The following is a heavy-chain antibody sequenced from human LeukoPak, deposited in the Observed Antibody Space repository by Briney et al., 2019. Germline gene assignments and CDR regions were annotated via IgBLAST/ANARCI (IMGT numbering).Heavy chain of an antibody. CDR3: ARDNRRYCSGGSCYPDY. D-gene: IGHD2-15*01. CDR2: ISAYNGNT. J-gene: IGHJ4*02. V-gene: IGHV1-18*01. Sequence: GASVKVSCKASGYTFTSYGISWVRQAPGQGLEWMGWISAYNGNTNYAQKPQGRVTMTTDTSTSTAYMELRSLRSDDTAVYYCARDNRRYCSGGSCYPDYWGQGTLVTVSS. CDR1: GYTFTSYG.